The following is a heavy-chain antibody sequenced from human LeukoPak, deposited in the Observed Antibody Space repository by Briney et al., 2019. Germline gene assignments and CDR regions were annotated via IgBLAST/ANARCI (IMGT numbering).Heavy chain of an antibody. V-gene: IGHV4-59*08. D-gene: IGHD6-13*01. CDR1: GGSNSAYY. J-gene: IGHJ4*02. CDR2: INYSGST. CDR3: ARTISGWYYFDY. Sequence: ASETLSLTCSVSGGSNSAYYWSWIRQPPGQGLEWIGYINYSGSTDYNPSLKGRVTISVDTSKNQFSLKLSSVTAADTAVFYCARTISGWYYFDYWGQGTLVAVSS.